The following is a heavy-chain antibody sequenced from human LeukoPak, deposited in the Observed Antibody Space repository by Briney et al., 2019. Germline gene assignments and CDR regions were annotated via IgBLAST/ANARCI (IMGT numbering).Heavy chain of an antibody. CDR3: AKDRSRAVVTPGGGDY. V-gene: IGHV3-30*18. Sequence: PGGSLRLSCAASGFTFSSYGMHWVRQAPGKGLEWVAVISYDGSNKYYADSVKGRFTISRDNSKNTLYLQMNSLRAEDTAVYYCAKDRSRAVVTPGGGDYWGQGTLVTVSS. J-gene: IGHJ4*02. CDR2: ISYDGSNK. D-gene: IGHD3-22*01. CDR1: GFTFSSYG.